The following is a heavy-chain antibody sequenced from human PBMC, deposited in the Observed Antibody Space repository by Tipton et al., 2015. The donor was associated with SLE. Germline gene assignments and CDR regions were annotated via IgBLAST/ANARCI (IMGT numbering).Heavy chain of an antibody. CDR1: GFIFSNYW. D-gene: IGHD3-10*01. V-gene: IGHV3-74*01. J-gene: IGHJ3*02. CDR3: ARDLFGSGGAFDI. Sequence: SLRLSCAASGFIFSNYWMNWVRQAPGKGLVWVSRANSDGSTTNYADAVKGRFTISRDSAKNTVYLQMNSLRVDDTAVYYCARDLFGSGGAFDIWGQGTMVTVSS. CDR2: ANSDGSTT.